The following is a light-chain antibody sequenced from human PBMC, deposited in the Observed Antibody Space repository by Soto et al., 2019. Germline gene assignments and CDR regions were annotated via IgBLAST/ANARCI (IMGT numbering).Light chain of an antibody. J-gene: IGKJ2*01. Sequence: EIVLTQSPATLSLSPGEGATLSCRASQSVSNYIAWYQQKPGQAPRVLIYDASNRAAGVPARFSGSGSGTDFTLTISSLEPADFAVYYCQQRSSWYSFGQGTKLEIK. CDR2: DAS. V-gene: IGKV3-11*01. CDR3: QQRSSWYS. CDR1: QSVSNY.